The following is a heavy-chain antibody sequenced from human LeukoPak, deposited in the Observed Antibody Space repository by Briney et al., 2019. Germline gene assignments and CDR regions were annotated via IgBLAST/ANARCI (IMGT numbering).Heavy chain of an antibody. D-gene: IGHD2-8*01. V-gene: IGHV3-30*02. CDR1: GFTFSSYG. CDR3: ATITPPTTMVYAIDGKRGIDY. Sequence: GGSLRLSCAASGFTFSSYGMHWVRQAPGKGLEWVAFIRYDGSNKYYADSVKGRFTISRDNSKNTLYLQMNSLRAEDTAVYYCATITPPTTMVYAIDGKRGIDYWGQGTLVTVSS. CDR2: IRYDGSNK. J-gene: IGHJ4*02.